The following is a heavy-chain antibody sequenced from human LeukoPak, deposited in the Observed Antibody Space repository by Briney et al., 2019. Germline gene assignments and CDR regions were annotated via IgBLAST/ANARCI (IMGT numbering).Heavy chain of an antibody. J-gene: IGHJ6*03. CDR3: AKDGQRRAVSVVTYMDV. Sequence: GRSLRLSCAAAGFTFDDYAMHWVRQAPGKGLEWVSTINWNSGRMGYADSVKGRFTISRDNAKNSLYLQMNSLRDEDTALYYCAKDGQRRAVSVVTYMDVWGKGTTVTVSS. CDR2: INWNSGRM. V-gene: IGHV3-9*01. D-gene: IGHD6-19*01. CDR1: GFTFDDYA.